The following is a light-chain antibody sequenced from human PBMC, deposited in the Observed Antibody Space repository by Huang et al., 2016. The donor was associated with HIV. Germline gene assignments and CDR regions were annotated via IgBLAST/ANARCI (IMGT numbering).Light chain of an antibody. V-gene: IGKV4-1*01. CDR3: QQYYSSPFT. CDR2: WAS. Sequence: DIVMTQSPDSLAVSLGERATINCKSSQTILHDSDSRNYLAWYQTKPGRPPKLLIHWASIRKSGVPDRFIGSGSGTDFTLTISSLQAEDVAVYYCQQYYSSPFTFGPGTNVDI. CDR1: QTILHDSDSRNY. J-gene: IGKJ3*01.